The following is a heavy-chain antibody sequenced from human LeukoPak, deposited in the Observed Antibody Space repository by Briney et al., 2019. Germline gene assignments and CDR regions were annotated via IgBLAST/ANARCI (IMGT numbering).Heavy chain of an antibody. CDR2: IKQDGSEK. D-gene: IGHD3-3*01. Sequence: PGGSLRLSCAASGFTFSSYWMSWVRQVPGKGLEWVANIKQDGSEKYYVDSVKGRFTISRDNAKNSLYLQMNSLRAEDTAVYYCARERVEWLSLWFDPWGQGTLVTVSS. J-gene: IGHJ5*02. CDR3: ARERVEWLSLWFDP. V-gene: IGHV3-7*03. CDR1: GFTFSSYW.